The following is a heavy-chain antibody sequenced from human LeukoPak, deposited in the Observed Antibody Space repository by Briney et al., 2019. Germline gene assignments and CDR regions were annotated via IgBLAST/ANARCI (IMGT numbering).Heavy chain of an antibody. CDR1: GFTFSGYA. Sequence: PGGSLRLSCAASGFTFSGYAMSWVRQAPGKGLEWVSAISGSGGSTYYADSVKGRFTISRDNSKNTLYLQMNSLRAEDTAVYYCAKGPRGDYQPYYYYMDVWGKGTTVTVSS. V-gene: IGHV3-23*01. J-gene: IGHJ6*03. CDR3: AKGPRGDYQPYYYYMDV. D-gene: IGHD2-2*01. CDR2: ISGSGGST.